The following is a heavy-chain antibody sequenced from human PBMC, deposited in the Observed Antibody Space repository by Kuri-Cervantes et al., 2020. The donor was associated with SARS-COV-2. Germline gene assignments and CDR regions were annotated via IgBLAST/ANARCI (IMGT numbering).Heavy chain of an antibody. J-gene: IGHJ6*02. D-gene: IGHD4-17*01. V-gene: IGHV1-46*01. CDR2: INPSGGGT. Sequence: SVNVSCKASGYTFTTYYIHWVRQAPGQGLEWMGIINPSGGGTSYAQKFQGRVAVTRDTPTSTVYMELSSLRSEDTAVYYCARDPTTVTTGIGMDVWGQGTTVTVSS. CDR3: ARDPTTVTTGIGMDV. CDR1: GYTFTTYY.